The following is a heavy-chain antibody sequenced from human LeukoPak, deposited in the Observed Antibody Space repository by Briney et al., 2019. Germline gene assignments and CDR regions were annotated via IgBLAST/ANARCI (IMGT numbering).Heavy chain of an antibody. CDR2: IYYTGIS. CDR3: ARHLSYSGSGPYFDS. J-gene: IGHJ4*02. Sequence: SETLSFTCTVSGGSISGQYWSWTRQPPGKGLEWIAYIYYTGISDYNPSLKSRATISLDTSKNQFSLRRTYVTAADTAVYYCARHLSYSGSGPYFDSWGQGTLVAVSS. D-gene: IGHD3-10*01. V-gene: IGHV4-59*08. CDR1: GGSISGQY.